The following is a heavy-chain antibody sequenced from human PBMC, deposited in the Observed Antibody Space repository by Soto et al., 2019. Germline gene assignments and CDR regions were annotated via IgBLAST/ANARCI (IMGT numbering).Heavy chain of an antibody. V-gene: IGHV4-30-2*01. Sequence: SETLSLTCAVSGRPISSGGYSRSWIRQPPGKGLEWIGYIYHSGSTYYNPSLKSRVTISVDRSKNQFSLKLSSVTAADTAVYYCARWSAMVRGVIFDAFDIWGQGTMVT. CDR3: ARWSAMVRGVIFDAFDI. J-gene: IGHJ3*02. D-gene: IGHD3-10*01. CDR2: IYHSGST. CDR1: GRPISSGGYS.